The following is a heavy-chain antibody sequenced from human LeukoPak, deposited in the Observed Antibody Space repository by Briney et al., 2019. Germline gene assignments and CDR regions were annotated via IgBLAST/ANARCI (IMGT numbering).Heavy chain of an antibody. CDR2: LRSDENKE. CDR3: AKRSSSPIYRSGWGVDS. Sequence: GGSLRFSCVASGFTFSRFGMHWVRQAPGKGLEWVAFLRSDENKEHYADSVKGRFTISRDDSKNTLYLQMNTLRAGDTAVYYCAKRSSSPIYRSGWGVDSWGQGTLVTVSS. CDR1: GFTFSRFG. J-gene: IGHJ4*02. V-gene: IGHV3-30*02. D-gene: IGHD6-19*01.